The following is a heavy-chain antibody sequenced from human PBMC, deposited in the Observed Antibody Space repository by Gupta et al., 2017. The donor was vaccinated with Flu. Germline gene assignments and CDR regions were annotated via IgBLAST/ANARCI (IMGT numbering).Heavy chain of an antibody. CDR3: ARYVYGPLEQQLVPLYYGMDV. Sequence: QLQLQESGPGLVKPSETLSLTCTVSGGSISSSSYYWGWIRQPPGKGLEWIGSIYYSGSTYYNPSLKSRVTISVDTSKNQFSLKLSSVTAADTAVYYCARYVYGPLEQQLVPLYYGMDVWGQGTTVTVSS. CDR1: GGSISSSSYY. J-gene: IGHJ6*02. D-gene: IGHD6-13*01. V-gene: IGHV4-39*01. CDR2: IYYSGST.